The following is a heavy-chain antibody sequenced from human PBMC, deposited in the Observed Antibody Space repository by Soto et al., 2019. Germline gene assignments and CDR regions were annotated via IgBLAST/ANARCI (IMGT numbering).Heavy chain of an antibody. Sequence: GASVKVSCKASGGTFSSYTISWVRQAPGQGLEWMGRIIPILGIANYAQKFQGRVTITADKSTSTAYMELSSLRSEDTAVYYCARGRVFDWLNNPYFDYWGQGTLVTVSS. D-gene: IGHD3-9*01. CDR3: ARGRVFDWLNNPYFDY. V-gene: IGHV1-69*02. CDR1: GGTFSSYT. CDR2: IIPILGIA. J-gene: IGHJ4*02.